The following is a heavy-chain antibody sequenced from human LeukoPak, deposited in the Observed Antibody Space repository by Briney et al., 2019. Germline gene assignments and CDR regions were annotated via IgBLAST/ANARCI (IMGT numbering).Heavy chain of an antibody. CDR3: VKGRMDY. CDR2: IGISGVST. Sequence: GGSLRLSCSASGFTFTSYAMHWVRQAPGKGLEYVSAIGISGVSTYYADSVKGRFTISRDNSKNTRYLQMSTLRAEDTAVYYCVKGRMDYWGQGTLVTVSS. CDR1: GFTFTSYA. V-gene: IGHV3-64D*06. J-gene: IGHJ4*02.